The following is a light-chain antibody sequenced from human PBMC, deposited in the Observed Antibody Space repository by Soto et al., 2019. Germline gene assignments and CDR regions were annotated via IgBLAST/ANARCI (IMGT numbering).Light chain of an antibody. Sequence: QSVLTQSPSASASLGASVKVTCTLSSGHRSDAIAWHQQQAEKGPRFLMKVSGDGSHSKGDGIPDRFSGSTSGAERYLTISSLQSEDEADYYCQTWGTGTVVFGGGTKPPS. CDR1: SGHRSDA. CDR3: QTWGTGTVV. CDR2: VSGDGSH. J-gene: IGLJ2*01. V-gene: IGLV4-69*01.